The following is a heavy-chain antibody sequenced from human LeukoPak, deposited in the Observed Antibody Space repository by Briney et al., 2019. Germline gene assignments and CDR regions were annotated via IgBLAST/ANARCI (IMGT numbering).Heavy chain of an antibody. D-gene: IGHD5-12*01. CDR3: ARVGLIAIRAFDI. Sequence: PGGSLRLSCAASGFTFSSYAMTWVRQAPGKGLEWVSVISGSGGSTYYADSVKGRFTISRDNSKNTLYLQMNSLRAEDTAVYYCARVGLIAIRAFDIWGQGTMVTVSS. J-gene: IGHJ3*02. CDR2: ISGSGGST. V-gene: IGHV3-23*01. CDR1: GFTFSSYA.